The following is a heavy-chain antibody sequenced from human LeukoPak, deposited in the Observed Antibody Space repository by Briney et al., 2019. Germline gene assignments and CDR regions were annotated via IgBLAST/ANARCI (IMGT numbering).Heavy chain of an antibody. J-gene: IGHJ4*02. V-gene: IGHV3-33*03. D-gene: IGHD3-16*02. CDR2: SWYDGSKS. Sequence: GGSLRLSCTASGYRFSDHGIHWVRQAPGKGLEWVAISWYDGSKSYFVDSVKGRFTISRDNAKNSLYLQMNSLRAEDTAVYYCARRYYDYVWGSYQFDYWGQGTLVTVSS. CDR1: GYRFSDHG. CDR3: ARRYYDYVWGSYQFDY.